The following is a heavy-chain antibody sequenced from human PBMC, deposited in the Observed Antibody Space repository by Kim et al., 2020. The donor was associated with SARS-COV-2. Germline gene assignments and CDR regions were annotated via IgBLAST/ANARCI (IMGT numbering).Heavy chain of an antibody. D-gene: IGHD6-6*01. V-gene: IGHV4-4*07. CDR3: AGDPFRSSFDL. Sequence: NYNPSLQSGVTIAMDTSKNQWSLKLVSVTAADTALYYWAGDPFRSSFDLWGQGTLVTVSS. J-gene: IGHJ4*02.